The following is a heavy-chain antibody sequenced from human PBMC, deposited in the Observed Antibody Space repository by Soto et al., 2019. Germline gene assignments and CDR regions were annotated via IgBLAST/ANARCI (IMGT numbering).Heavy chain of an antibody. CDR2: IYSGGST. CDR3: ARGSDGWSRIDY. CDR1: GFTVSSNY. Sequence: GGSLRLSCAASGFTVSSNYMSWVRQAPGKGLEWVSVIYSGGSTYYADSVKGRFTISRDNAKNTLYLQMNSLRAEDTAVYYCARGSDGWSRIDYWGQGTLVTVSS. V-gene: IGHV3-66*01. D-gene: IGHD6-19*01. J-gene: IGHJ4*02.